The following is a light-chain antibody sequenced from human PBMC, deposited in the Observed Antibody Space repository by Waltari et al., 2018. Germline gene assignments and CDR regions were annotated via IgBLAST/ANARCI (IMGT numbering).Light chain of an antibody. Sequence: EIVMTQSPVTLSVSPGERATHSCRASQSVNTTLAWYQQNPAQEPRRVVYGASTRATGIPARFSGGGSGTEFTLTITSLQSEDSAVYYCQQYNDWPTFGGGTKAEIK. CDR3: QQYNDWPT. J-gene: IGKJ4*01. CDR2: GAS. V-gene: IGKV3-15*01. CDR1: QSVNTT.